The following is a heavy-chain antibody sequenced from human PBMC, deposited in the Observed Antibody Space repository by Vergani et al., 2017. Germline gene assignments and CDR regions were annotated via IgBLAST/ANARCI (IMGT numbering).Heavy chain of an antibody. Sequence: QMQLQESGPGLVKASETLSLTCTVSGDSIISRSYYWGWLRQPPGKGLEWIGGIYNSGNGDSSSSLKSRVTISADTSKNQFYLMMTSVTAADTAVYYCASGKYYSDSTSHFRGRYFDVWGRGTLVTVPS. D-gene: IGHD3-16*01. CDR2: IYNSGNG. J-gene: IGHJ2*01. CDR1: GDSIISRSYY. V-gene: IGHV4-39*01. CDR3: ASGKYYSDSTSHFRGRYFDV.